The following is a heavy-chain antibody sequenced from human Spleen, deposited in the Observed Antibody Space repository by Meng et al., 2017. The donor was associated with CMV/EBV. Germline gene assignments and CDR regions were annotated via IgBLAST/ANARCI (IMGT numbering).Heavy chain of an antibody. CDR1: CGSVSGYY. CDR2: SYTSGST. CDR3: ASVPVDTSFDY. V-gene: IGHV4-4*07. D-gene: IGHD5-18*01. J-gene: IGHJ4*02. Sequence: QVQRQEPGPVMVSASRTLSLTGTVSCGSVSGYYWSWIRQAAGKGLEWSGRSYTSGSTNYNPYLKSRVTMSVDTSKNQFSLKLSSVTAADAAVYDCASVPVDTSFDYWGQGTLVTVSS.